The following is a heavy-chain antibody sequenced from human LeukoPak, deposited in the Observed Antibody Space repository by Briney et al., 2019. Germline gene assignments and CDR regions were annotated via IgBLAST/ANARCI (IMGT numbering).Heavy chain of an antibody. Sequence: ASVKVSCKASGYTFTGYYMHWVRQAPGQGLEWMGWINPNSGGTNYAQKFQGRVTMTRDTSISTAYMELSRLRSDDTAVYYCARDLLAYYYDSSGYTWGQGTLVTVSS. CDR3: ARDLLAYYYDSSGYT. CDR2: INPNSGGT. CDR1: GYTFTGYY. V-gene: IGHV1-2*02. J-gene: IGHJ4*02. D-gene: IGHD3-22*01.